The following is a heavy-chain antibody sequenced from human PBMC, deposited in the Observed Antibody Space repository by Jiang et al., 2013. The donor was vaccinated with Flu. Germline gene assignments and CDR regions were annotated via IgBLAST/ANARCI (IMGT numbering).Heavy chain of an antibody. CDR3: ARASLTVFEAVLRYFDL. Sequence: SGFTFSDYYMSWIRQAPGKGLEWVSYISSSSSYTNYADSVKGRFTISRDNAKNSLYLQMNSLRAEDTAVYYCARASLTVFEAVLRYFDLWGRGTLVTVSS. D-gene: IGHD4-17*01. CDR2: ISSSSSYT. CDR1: GFTFSDYY. J-gene: IGHJ2*01. V-gene: IGHV3-11*06.